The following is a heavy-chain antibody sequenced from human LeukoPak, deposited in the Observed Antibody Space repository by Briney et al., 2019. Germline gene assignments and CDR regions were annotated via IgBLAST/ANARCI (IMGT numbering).Heavy chain of an antibody. J-gene: IGHJ4*02. CDR3: AKAMYSGYDLFYFDY. D-gene: IGHD5-12*01. CDR2: IRYDGSNK. CDR1: GFTFSSYG. Sequence: GGSLRLSCAASGFTFSSYGMHWVRQAPGKGLEWVAFIRYDGSNKYYADSVKGRFTIARDNSKNTLYLQMNSLRAEDTAVYYCAKAMYSGYDLFYFDYWGQGTLVTVSS. V-gene: IGHV3-30*02.